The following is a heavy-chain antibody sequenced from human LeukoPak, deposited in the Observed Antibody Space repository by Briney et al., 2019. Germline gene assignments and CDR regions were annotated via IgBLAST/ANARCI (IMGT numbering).Heavy chain of an antibody. CDR3: ARHPDGSLSLDY. D-gene: IGHD1-26*01. CDR2: ISSSGSHT. Sequence: GGSLRLSCVASGFIFSDYYMSWLRQAPGKGREGVSYISSSGSHTKYADSVTGRFTISRNNAKKSLHLQMNSLRAEDTAVYYCARHPDGSLSLDYWGQGTLVTVSS. V-gene: IGHV3-11*03. CDR1: GFIFSDYY. J-gene: IGHJ4*02.